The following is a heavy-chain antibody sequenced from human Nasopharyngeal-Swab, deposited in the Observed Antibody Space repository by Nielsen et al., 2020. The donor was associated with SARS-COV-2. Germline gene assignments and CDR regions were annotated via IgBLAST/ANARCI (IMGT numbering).Heavy chain of an antibody. CDR3: ASEPGGMAAPGKHFDP. CDR2: ITPSGGAT. J-gene: IGHJ5*02. D-gene: IGHD6-13*01. V-gene: IGHV1-46*01. CDR1: GFTFSHYF. Sequence: ASVKVSCKASGFTFSHYFMHWVRQAPGQGLEWMGVITPSGGATNYARKFRGRVTMTRDPSTSTVYLDLSRLKSEDTAVYFCASEPGGMAAPGKHFDPWGQGALVTVSS.